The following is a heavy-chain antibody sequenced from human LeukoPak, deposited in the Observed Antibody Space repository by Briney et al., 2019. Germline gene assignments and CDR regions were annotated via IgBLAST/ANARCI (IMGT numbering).Heavy chain of an antibody. CDR2: ILGSGGGT. D-gene: IGHD3-10*01. CDR3: ATTPGAYYYYHMDV. J-gene: IGHJ6*02. Sequence: GGSLRLSCAASGFTFSTYVMTWVRQAPGNGLEWVSAILGSGGGTYYTDSVKGRFTISRDNSKNTLYLQMNSLRAEDTAVYYCATTPGAYYYYHMDVWGQGTTVTVSS. V-gene: IGHV3-23*01. CDR1: GFTFSTYV.